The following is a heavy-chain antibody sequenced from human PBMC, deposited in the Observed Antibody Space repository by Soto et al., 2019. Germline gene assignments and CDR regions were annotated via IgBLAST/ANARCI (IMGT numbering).Heavy chain of an antibody. V-gene: IGHV4-59*12. D-gene: IGHD3-22*01. Sequence: SETLSLTCTVSGGSISSYYWSWIRQPPGKGLEWIGYIYYSGSTNYNPSLKGRFTISRDNSKSTLYLQMNRLRGDDTAVYYCAKAISDYYAPSDYWGQGTQVTVSS. CDR1: GGSISSYY. CDR2: IYYSGST. CDR3: AKAISDYYAPSDY. J-gene: IGHJ4*02.